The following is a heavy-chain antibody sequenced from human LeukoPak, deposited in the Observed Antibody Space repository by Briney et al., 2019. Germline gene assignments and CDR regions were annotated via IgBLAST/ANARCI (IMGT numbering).Heavy chain of an antibody. CDR1: GGSISSGGYD. V-gene: IGHV4-30-2*01. D-gene: IGHD6-6*01. CDR2: IFHSGTI. Sequence: KPSETLSLTCTVSGGSISSGGYDWSWIRQPPGKGLEWIGYIFHSGTIDYNPSFRSRVTISIDRSKNQFFLEVTSVTAADTAVYYCATYSSSDIFDIWGRGTMVTVSS. J-gene: IGHJ3*02. CDR3: ATYSSSDIFDI.